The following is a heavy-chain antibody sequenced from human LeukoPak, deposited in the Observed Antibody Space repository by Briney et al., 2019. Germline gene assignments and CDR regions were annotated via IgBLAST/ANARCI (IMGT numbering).Heavy chain of an antibody. V-gene: IGHV3-21*01. J-gene: IGHJ6*03. CDR3: ARALPGYYDSRGRYYYMDV. D-gene: IGHD3-22*01. CDR2: ISYSSSYI. CDR1: GFTFSDYS. Sequence: GGSLRLSCAASGFTFSDYSVNWVRQAPGKGLEWVSSISYSSSYIYYVDSVKGRFTISRDNAKNSLYLQMHSLRAEDTAVYYCARALPGYYDSRGRYYYMDVWGKGTTVTVSS.